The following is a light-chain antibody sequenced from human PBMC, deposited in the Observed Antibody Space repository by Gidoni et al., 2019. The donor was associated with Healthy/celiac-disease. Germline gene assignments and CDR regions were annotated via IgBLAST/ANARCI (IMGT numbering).Light chain of an antibody. V-gene: IGKV3-15*01. Sequence: EIVMTQSPATLSVTTGERATLSYRASQSVSSNLAWYQQKPGQAPRPLIYGASTRATGIPARFSGSGSGTEFTLTISSLQSEDFAVYYCQQYNNWAWTFGQGTKVEIK. CDR1: QSVSSN. CDR2: GAS. J-gene: IGKJ1*01. CDR3: QQYNNWAWT.